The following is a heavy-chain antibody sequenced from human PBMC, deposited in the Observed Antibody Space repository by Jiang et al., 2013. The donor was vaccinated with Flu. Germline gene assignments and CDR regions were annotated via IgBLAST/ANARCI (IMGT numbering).Heavy chain of an antibody. J-gene: IGHJ3*02. D-gene: IGHD4-17*01. V-gene: IGHV3-23*01. CDR3: AKDRDDYGDPDAFDI. CDR1: GFAFSSYA. Sequence: GGGLVQPGGSLRLSCAASGFAFSSYASELGPPGSREGAGVVSAITGSDGNTYYADSVKGRFTISRDNSKNTLYLQMNSLRAEDTAVYYCAKDRDDYGDPDAFDIWGQGTMVTVSS. CDR2: ITGSDGNT.